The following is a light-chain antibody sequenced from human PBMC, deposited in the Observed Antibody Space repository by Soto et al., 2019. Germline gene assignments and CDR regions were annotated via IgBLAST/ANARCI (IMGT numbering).Light chain of an antibody. Sequence: AIRMTQSPSSLSASTGDRVTITCRASQGISSYFAWYQQKPGKAPKLLIYAASTLQSGVPSRFSGSGSGTDFTLTISCLQSEDFATYYCQQYYSYPRTFAQGTKVEIK. CDR2: AAS. V-gene: IGKV1-8*01. CDR1: QGISSY. CDR3: QQYYSYPRT. J-gene: IGKJ1*01.